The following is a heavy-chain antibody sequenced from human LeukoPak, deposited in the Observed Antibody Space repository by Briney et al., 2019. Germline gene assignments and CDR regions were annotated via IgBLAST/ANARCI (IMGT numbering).Heavy chain of an antibody. CDR3: ASQIAAAGTYLTPHY. CDR1: GFTFSSYW. Sequence: GGSLRLSCAASGFTFSSYWMHWVRQAPGKGLEWVSVIYSGGSTFYADSVKGRFTISRDNSKNTLYLQLNSLRAEDTAVYYCASQIAAAGTYLTPHYWGQGTLVTVSS. V-gene: IGHV3-66*04. D-gene: IGHD6-25*01. CDR2: IYSGGST. J-gene: IGHJ4*02.